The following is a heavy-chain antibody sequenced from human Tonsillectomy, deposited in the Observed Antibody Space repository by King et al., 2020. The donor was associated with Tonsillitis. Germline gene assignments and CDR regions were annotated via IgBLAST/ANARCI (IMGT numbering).Heavy chain of an antibody. CDR1: GFTFSNYD. J-gene: IGHJ4*02. Sequence: VQLVESGGGVVQPGRSLRLSCAASGFTFSNYDMCWVRQAPGKGLEWVAVITYDRSNRYYADSVTGRFTISRDNSKNKVYLQMNSLRAEDTAVYYCARDRDGYSFDSWGQGTLVTVSS. V-gene: IGHV3-33*05. CDR2: ITYDRSNR. D-gene: IGHD5-24*01. CDR3: ARDRDGYSFDS.